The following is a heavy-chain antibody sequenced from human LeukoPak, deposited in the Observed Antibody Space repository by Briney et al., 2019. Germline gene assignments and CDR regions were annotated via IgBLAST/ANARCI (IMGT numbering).Heavy chain of an antibody. CDR1: GFTFSSYA. D-gene: IGHD6-19*01. V-gene: IGHV4-4*07. Sequence: GSLRLSCAASGFTFSSYAMSWIRQPAGKGLEWIGQIHTSGSTNYNPPLKSRVSMSIDTTEDQVSLTIRSVTAADTAFYYCARRDISSGWSFDYWGQGTLVTVSS. CDR2: IHTSGST. J-gene: IGHJ4*02. CDR3: ARRDISSGWSFDY.